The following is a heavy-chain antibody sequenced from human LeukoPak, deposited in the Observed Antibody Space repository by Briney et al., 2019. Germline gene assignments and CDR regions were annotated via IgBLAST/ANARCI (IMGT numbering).Heavy chain of an antibody. V-gene: IGHV3-48*03. CDR3: AREPYDSSGYHSEYFDY. D-gene: IGHD3-22*01. CDR2: ISSSGSTI. J-gene: IGHJ4*02. CDR1: GFTFSSYE. Sequence: PGGSLRLSCAASGFTFSSYEMNWVRQAPGEGLEWVSYISSSGSTIYYADSVKGRFTISRDNAKNSLNLQMNSLRAEDTAVYYCAREPYDSSGYHSEYFDYWGQGNLVTVSS.